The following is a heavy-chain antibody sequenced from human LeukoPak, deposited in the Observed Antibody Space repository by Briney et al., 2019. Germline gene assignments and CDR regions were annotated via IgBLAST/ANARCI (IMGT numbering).Heavy chain of an antibody. V-gene: IGHV3-7*01. CDR2: IKQDGSEK. J-gene: IGHJ4*02. CDR3: ARNRMVRGVLLDY. D-gene: IGHD3-10*01. Sequence: GESLKISCKGSGYTFTSYWIGWVRQAPGKGLEWVANIKQDGSEKYYVDSVKGRFTISRDNAKNSLYLQMNSLRAEDTAVYYCARNRMVRGVLLDYWGQGTLVTVSS. CDR1: GYTFTSYW.